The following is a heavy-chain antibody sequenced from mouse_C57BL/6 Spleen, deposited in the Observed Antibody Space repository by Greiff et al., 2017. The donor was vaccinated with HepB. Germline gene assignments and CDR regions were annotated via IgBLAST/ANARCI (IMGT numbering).Heavy chain of an antibody. V-gene: IGHV1-22*01. CDR3: ARKYGYDPNCYAMDY. J-gene: IGHJ4*01. CDR2: INPNNGGT. Sequence: EVQLQQSGPELVKPGASVKMSCKASGYTFTDYNMHWVKQSHGKSLEWIGYINPNNGGTSYNQKFKGKATLTVNKSSSTAYMELRSLTSEDSAVYYCARKYGYDPNCYAMDYWGQGTSVTVSS. D-gene: IGHD2-2*01. CDR1: GYTFTDYN.